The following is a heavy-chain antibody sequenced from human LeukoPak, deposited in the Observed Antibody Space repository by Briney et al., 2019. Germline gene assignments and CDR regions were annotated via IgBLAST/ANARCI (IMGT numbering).Heavy chain of an antibody. Sequence: GGSLRLSCAASGFSFSSYTMSWVRQAPGKGLEWVSGISSISHYIYHADSMEGRFTISRDNVKNSLYLQMTSLRAEDTAVYYCAKDFVRTSKTYTPDYWGQGTLVTVSS. CDR3: AKDFVRTSKTYTPDY. CDR2: ISSISHYI. J-gene: IGHJ4*02. CDR1: GFSFSSYT. V-gene: IGHV3-21*01. D-gene: IGHD2-21*01.